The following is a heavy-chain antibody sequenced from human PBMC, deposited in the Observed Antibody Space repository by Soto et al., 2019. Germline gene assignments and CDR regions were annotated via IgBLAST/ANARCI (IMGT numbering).Heavy chain of an antibody. J-gene: IGHJ4*02. CDR1: GGSFSGYY. D-gene: IGHD6-6*01. CDR3: ARVVSAARRRRGFDY. V-gene: IGHV4-34*01. CDR2: INHSGST. Sequence: SQTLSLTCAVYGGSFSGYYWSWIRQPPGKGLEWIGEINHSGSTNYNPSLKSRVTISVYTSKNQFSLKLSSVTAADTAVYYGARVVSAARRRRGFDYWGQGTLVTVSS.